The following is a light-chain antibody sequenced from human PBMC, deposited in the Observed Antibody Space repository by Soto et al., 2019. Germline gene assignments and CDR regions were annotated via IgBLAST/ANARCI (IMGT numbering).Light chain of an antibody. CDR3: GTWDNGLSAVV. V-gene: IGLV1-51*02. J-gene: IGLJ2*01. CDR1: DSNIWYNS. CDR2: END. Sequence: QSVLTQPPSVSAAPGQKITISCSGSDSNIWYNSVSWYQQLPGTAPKLLISENDERPSDLPDRFSASKSGTSATLGITGLQTGDEATYCCGTWDNGLSAVVFGGGTKVTVL.